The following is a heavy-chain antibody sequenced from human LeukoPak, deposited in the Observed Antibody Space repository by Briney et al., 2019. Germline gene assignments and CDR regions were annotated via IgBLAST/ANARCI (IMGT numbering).Heavy chain of an antibody. Sequence: ASVKISCKASGYTFTDYYIHWIQQAPGKGLYWVGRVDPEDGETMLADQFQGRVTISADTSINTAYMELSSLRSEDTAVYYCARVHSSGWRDAFDIWGQGTMVTVSS. CDR1: GYTFTDYY. CDR3: ARVHSSGWRDAFDI. D-gene: IGHD6-19*01. CDR2: VDPEDGET. V-gene: IGHV1-69-2*01. J-gene: IGHJ3*02.